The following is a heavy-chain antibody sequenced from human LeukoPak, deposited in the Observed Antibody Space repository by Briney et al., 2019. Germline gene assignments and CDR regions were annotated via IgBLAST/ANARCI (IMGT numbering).Heavy chain of an antibody. J-gene: IGHJ4*02. CDR3: ARDSSVTTFDY. V-gene: IGHV3-23*01. D-gene: IGHD4-17*01. CDR2: IIGSGGST. Sequence: GGSLRLSCAAYEFTFSNYGMTWVRQAPGKGLEWVASIIGSGGSTYYADSVQGRFTISRDNAKNSLYLQMNSLRAEDTAVYYCARDSSVTTFDYWGQGTLVTVSS. CDR1: EFTFSNYG.